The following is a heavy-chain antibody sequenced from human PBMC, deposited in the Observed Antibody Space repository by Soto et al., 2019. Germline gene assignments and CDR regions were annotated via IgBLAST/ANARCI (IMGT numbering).Heavy chain of an antibody. J-gene: IGHJ5*02. CDR3: SRDGRGPSALDL. Sequence: QVQLVESGVGLVKPVGSLRLSCAASGFTFSDFYMNWIRQAPGKGLEWLSYISGNGRTMYYADSVKGRFTISRDNTKKSNYREMTSLTADDTGMYFCSRDGRGPSALDLWDQGTLVTVSS. CDR1: GFTFSDFY. V-gene: IGHV3-11*01. CDR2: ISGNGRTM. D-gene: IGHD1-26*01.